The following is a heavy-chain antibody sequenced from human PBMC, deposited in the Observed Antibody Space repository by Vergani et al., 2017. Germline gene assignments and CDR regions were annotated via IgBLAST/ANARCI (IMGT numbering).Heavy chain of an antibody. CDR1: GFTFIMHA. D-gene: IGHD6-19*01. CDR3: AKVGRSEVAGKFGAFDI. CDR2: RSASDRRK. V-gene: IGHV3-23*01. Sequence: EVQLLESGGGLVQPGGSLRLSCSAPGFTFIMHAMSWVRQAPGKGLEGVSTRSASDRRKHYADSVKGRFTISRDISKNTMFLHINSLRPKDTAVYYCAKVGRSEVAGKFGAFDIWGQGTMVTVSS. J-gene: IGHJ3*02.